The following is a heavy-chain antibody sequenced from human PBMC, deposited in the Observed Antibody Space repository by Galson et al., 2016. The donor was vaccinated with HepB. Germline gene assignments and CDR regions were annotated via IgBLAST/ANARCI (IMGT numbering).Heavy chain of an antibody. V-gene: IGHV3-30*18. CDR3: AKDGRATLTGDHFDH. CDR2: ISYDESHI. J-gene: IGHJ4*02. CDR1: GFPFSYRA. D-gene: IGHD7-27*01. Sequence: SLRLSCAASGFPFSYRAMHWVRQAPGKGLEWVALISYDESHISCADSVKGRFTISRDKSKNTLYLQMNSLRAEDTAVYYCAKDGRATLTGDHFDHWGQGTLVTVSS.